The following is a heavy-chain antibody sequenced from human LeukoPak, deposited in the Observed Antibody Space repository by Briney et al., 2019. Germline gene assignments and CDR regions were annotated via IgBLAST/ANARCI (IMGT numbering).Heavy chain of an antibody. D-gene: IGHD6-6*01. CDR1: GFTFSSYW. CDR2: INSDGSST. Sequence: PGGSLRLSCAASGFTFSSYWMHWVRQAPGKGLVWVSRINSDGSSTSYADSVKGRFTISRDNAKNTLYLQMESLRGEDTAVYYCARDDASTARASGMDVWGIGTTVTVSS. J-gene: IGHJ6*04. V-gene: IGHV3-74*01. CDR3: ARDDASTARASGMDV.